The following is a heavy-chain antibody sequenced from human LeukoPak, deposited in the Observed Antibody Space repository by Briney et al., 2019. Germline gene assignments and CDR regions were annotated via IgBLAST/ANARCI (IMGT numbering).Heavy chain of an antibody. J-gene: IGHJ4*02. CDR2: QDGNNK. D-gene: IGHD5-12*01. CDR1: GFTFSSYT. Sequence: PGGSLRLSRAASGFTFSSYTFHWVRQAPGKGLEWVAVQDGNNKYYTDSVKGRFTISRDNSKNTLYLQMNSLRAEDTAVYYCARDDRGYSGYHFDHWGQGTLVTVSS. V-gene: IGHV3-30-3*01. CDR3: ARDDRGYSGYHFDH.